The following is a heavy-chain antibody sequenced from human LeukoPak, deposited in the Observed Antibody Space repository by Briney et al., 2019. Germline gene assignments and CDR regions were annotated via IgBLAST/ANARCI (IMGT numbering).Heavy chain of an antibody. V-gene: IGHV3-23*01. CDR2: VNAPGVET. J-gene: IGHJ4*02. CDR3: ASRKVNHLGALDY. Sequence: GGSLRLSCAASGFAFSSYAMSWVRQTPGKGLEWVSTVNAPGVETYYADSVKGRFIISRDNSKNTFYLEMDSLRPDDTAIYYCASRKVNHLGALDYWGQGTLVTVSS. CDR1: GFAFSSYA. D-gene: IGHD1-26*01.